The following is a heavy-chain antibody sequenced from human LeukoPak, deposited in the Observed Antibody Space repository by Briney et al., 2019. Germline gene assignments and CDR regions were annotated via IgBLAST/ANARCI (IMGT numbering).Heavy chain of an antibody. J-gene: IGHJ5*02. CDR2: ISSRGST. Sequence: GGSLRLSSAASGFTVSSNYMSSVCQALGKGLERVSVISSRGSTYYADSVKGRFTISRDNSRNTLYLQMNSLRAEDTAVYYCARDIRDRGFDPWGQGTLVTVSS. CDR1: GFTVSSNY. CDR3: ARDIRDRGFDP. D-gene: IGHD1-14*01. V-gene: IGHV3-66*01.